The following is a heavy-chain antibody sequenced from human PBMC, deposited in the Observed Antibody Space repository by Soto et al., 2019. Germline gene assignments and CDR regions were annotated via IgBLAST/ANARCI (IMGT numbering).Heavy chain of an antibody. Sequence: LRLSCEASGFSFSTYSMHWVRQAPGKGLEWVSSIGRRSDIYYADSVKGRFTISRDNAKNSVSLQMNSLRDEDTAVYYCAREETAWPLAYGLDVWGQGTTVTVSS. CDR2: IGRRSDI. V-gene: IGHV3-21*01. D-gene: IGHD2-21*02. CDR1: GFSFSTYS. CDR3: AREETAWPLAYGLDV. J-gene: IGHJ6*02.